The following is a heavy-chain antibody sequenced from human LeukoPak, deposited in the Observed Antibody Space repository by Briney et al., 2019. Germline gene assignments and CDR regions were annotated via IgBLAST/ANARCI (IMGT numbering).Heavy chain of an antibody. CDR1: GGSISSSSYY. CDR3: AGNIVVVPAAIPPYYYYYGMDV. D-gene: IGHD2-2*02. J-gene: IGHJ6*02. CDR2: IYYSGST. V-gene: IGHV4-39*01. Sequence: PSETLSLTCTVSGGSISSSSYYWGWIRQPPGKGLEWIGSIYYSGSTYYNPSLKSRVTISVDTSKNQFSLKLSSVTAAGTAVYYCAGNIVVVPAAIPPYYYYYGMDVWGQGTTVTVSS.